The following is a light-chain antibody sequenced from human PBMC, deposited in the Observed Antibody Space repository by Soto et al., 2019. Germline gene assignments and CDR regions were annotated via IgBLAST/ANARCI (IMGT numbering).Light chain of an antibody. J-gene: IGKJ2*01. CDR2: DAS. CDR3: QHYSGWPPV. CDR1: QDISKY. V-gene: IGKV1-33*01. Sequence: DIQLAQSPSSLSAPVGDRVTIPCQASQDISKYLNWYQQKPGKAPKLLIYDASNLETGIPSRFSGSGSGTNFSLTITSLQPEDFALYYCQHYSGWPPVFGQGTKVDIK.